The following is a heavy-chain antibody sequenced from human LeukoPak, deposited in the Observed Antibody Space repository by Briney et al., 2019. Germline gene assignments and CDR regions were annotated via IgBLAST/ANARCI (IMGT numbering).Heavy chain of an antibody. D-gene: IGHD2-15*01. Sequence: PSQTLSLTCTVSGGALTSHYWTWIRQSPVKGLEWIGDISTSGRTSYNPSLESRVTISIDTSKSQFSLKLTSVTAADTAVYYCGRDALVGYFSYYYMDVWGKGTTFTVSS. CDR1: GGALTSHY. V-gene: IGHV4-59*11. CDR3: GRDALVGYFSYYYMDV. J-gene: IGHJ6*03. CDR2: ISTSGRT.